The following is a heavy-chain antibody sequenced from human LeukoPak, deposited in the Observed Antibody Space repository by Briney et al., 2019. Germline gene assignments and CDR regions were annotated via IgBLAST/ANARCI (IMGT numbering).Heavy chain of an antibody. J-gene: IGHJ3*02. CDR1: GFTFSSYW. CDR2: IKQDGSEK. CDR3: ARSLSYDILTGYDAFDI. Sequence: GGSLRLSCAASGFTFSSYWMSWVRQAPGKGLEWVANIKQDGSEKYYVDSVKGRFTISRNNAKNSLYLQMNRLRDEDTAVYYCARSLSYDILTGYDAFDIWGQGTMVTVSS. D-gene: IGHD3-9*01. V-gene: IGHV3-7*01.